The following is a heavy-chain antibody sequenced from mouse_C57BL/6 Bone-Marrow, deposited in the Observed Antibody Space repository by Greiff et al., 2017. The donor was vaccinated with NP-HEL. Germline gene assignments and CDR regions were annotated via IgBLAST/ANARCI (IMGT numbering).Heavy chain of an antibody. CDR2: ISNGGGST. V-gene: IGHV5-12*01. Sequence: EVQGVESGGGLVQPGGSLKLSCAASGFTFSDYYMYWVRQTPEKRLEWVAYISNGGGSTYYPDTVKGRFTISRDNAKNTLYLQMSRLKSEDTAMYYCARSIYYGSDYWGQGTTLTVSS. J-gene: IGHJ2*01. D-gene: IGHD2-1*01. CDR1: GFTFSDYY. CDR3: ARSIYYGSDY.